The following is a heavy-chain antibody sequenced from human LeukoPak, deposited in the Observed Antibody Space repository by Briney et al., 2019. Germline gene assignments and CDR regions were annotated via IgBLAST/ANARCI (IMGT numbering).Heavy chain of an antibody. J-gene: IGHJ4*02. CDR2: INHSGST. V-gene: IGHV4-34*01. CDR3: ARGPAYDFWSGYHPARYYFDY. CDR1: GGSFSGYY. Sequence: PSETLSLTCAVYGGSFSGYYWSWIRQPPGKGLEWIGEINHSGSTNYNPSLKSRVTISVDTSKNQFSLKLSSVTAADTAVYYCARGPAYDFWSGYHPARYYFDYWGQGTLVTVSS. D-gene: IGHD3-3*01.